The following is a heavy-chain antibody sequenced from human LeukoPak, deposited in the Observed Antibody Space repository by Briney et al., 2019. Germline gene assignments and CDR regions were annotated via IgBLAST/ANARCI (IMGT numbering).Heavy chain of an antibody. CDR2: VNYGEST. CDR3: AREDYYGTNFDY. CDR1: GGSFSGYH. D-gene: IGHD3-10*01. J-gene: IGHJ4*02. V-gene: IGHV4-34*01. Sequence: SETLSLTCAVFGGSFSGYHWSWIRQPPGKGLEWIGGVNYGESTNYNPSLKSRVTISVDTSKNQFSLKLTSVTAADTAVYYCAREDYYGTNFDYWGQGTLVTVSS.